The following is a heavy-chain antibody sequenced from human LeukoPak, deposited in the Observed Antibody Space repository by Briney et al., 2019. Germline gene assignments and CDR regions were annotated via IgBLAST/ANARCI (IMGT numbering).Heavy chain of an antibody. CDR2: INPGDSDT. D-gene: IGHD6-19*01. Sequence: GESLKISCKGSGYSFTSYWIGWVRQMPGKGLECLGIINPGDSDTRYSPSFQGQVTISADKSISTANLQWSSLKASDTAMYYCARRIGSGWYDYWGQGTLVTVSS. CDR3: ARRIGSGWYDY. V-gene: IGHV5-51*01. J-gene: IGHJ4*02. CDR1: GYSFTSYW.